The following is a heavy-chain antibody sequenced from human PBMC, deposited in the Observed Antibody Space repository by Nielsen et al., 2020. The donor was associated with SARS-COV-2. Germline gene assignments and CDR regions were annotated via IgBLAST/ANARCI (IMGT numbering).Heavy chain of an antibody. V-gene: IGHV3-23*01. CDR2: ISGSGGST. J-gene: IGHJ6*02. CDR1: GFTFSDYY. CDR3: AKGSTVTTGRSYYYYYGMDV. Sequence: GGSLRLSCAASGFTFSDYYMSWIRQAPGKGLEWVSAISGSGGSTYYADSVKGRFTISRDNSKNTLYLQMNSLRAEDTAVYYCAKGSTVTTGRSYYYYYGMDVWGQGTTVTVSS. D-gene: IGHD4-17*01.